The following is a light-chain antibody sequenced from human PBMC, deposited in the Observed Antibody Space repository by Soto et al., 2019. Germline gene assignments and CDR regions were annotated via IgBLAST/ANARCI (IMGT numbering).Light chain of an antibody. V-gene: IGKV3-11*01. J-gene: IGKJ4*01. Sequence: EIVLTQFPATLSLSPGDGATLSCRASQSVSSYLAWYQQKRGQAPRLLIYDSSNRATGIPARFSGSGSGTDFSLIISSLEPEDFAVYYCQQRRVWPLTFGGGTKVEIK. CDR3: QQRRVWPLT. CDR1: QSVSSY. CDR2: DSS.